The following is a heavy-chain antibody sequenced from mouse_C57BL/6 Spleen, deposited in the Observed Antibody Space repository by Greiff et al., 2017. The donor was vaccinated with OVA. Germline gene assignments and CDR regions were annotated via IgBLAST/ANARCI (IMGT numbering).Heavy chain of an antibody. CDR3: ATTVVATRYYIDY. CDR1: GYTFTRYW. J-gene: IGHJ2*01. Sequence: VQLQQPGAELVMPGASVKLSCKASGYTFTRYWMHWVKQRPGQGLEWIGEIDPSDSYTNYNPKFKGKSTLTVDKSSSTAYMQLSSLTSEDSAVYYCATTVVATRYYIDYWGQGTTLTVSS. V-gene: IGHV1-69*01. CDR2: IDPSDSYT. D-gene: IGHD1-1*01.